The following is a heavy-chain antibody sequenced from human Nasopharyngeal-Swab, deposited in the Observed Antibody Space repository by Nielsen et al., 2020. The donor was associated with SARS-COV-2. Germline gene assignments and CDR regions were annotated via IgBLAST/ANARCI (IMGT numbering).Heavy chain of an antibody. CDR3: ANVRVASAGTFDF. Sequence: VRQAPGKGPEWIGEIHRGGTTNYNPSLESRVTISLDKSKNQLSLRLNSVTAADTAVYYCANVRVASAGTFDFWGLGTLVTVSS. CDR2: IHRGGTT. V-gene: IGHV4-4*02. D-gene: IGHD6-13*01. J-gene: IGHJ4*02.